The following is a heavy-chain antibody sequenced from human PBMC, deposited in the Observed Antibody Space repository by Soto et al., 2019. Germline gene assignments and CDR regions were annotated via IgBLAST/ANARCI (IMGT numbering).Heavy chain of an antibody. V-gene: IGHV3-11*01. CDR3: ARGSRGGGDY. D-gene: IGHD3-10*01. CDR2: MSSSGTDM. J-gene: IGHJ4*02. CDR1: GFTFSDYY. Sequence: QVQLVYSGGGLVKPGGSLRISCAASGFTFSDYYMTWFRQAPGKGPECLSYMSSSGTDMYYADSVRGRFTISRDNAQNSLYLEMNSLRADDTAVYYCARGSRGGGDYWGQGTLVTVSS.